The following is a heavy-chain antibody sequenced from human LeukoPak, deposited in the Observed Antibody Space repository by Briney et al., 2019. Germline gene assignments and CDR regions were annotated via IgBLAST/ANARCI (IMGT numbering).Heavy chain of an antibody. J-gene: IGHJ4*02. CDR2: ISYDGSNK. CDR1: GFTFSSYA. D-gene: IGHD3-3*01. CDR3: ARDHYDFWSGHTAGYFDY. Sequence: GRSLRLSCAASGFTFSSYAMHWVRQAPGKGLEWVAVISYDGSNKYYADSVKGRFTISRDNSKNTLYLQMNSLRAEDTAVYYCARDHYDFWSGHTAGYFDYWGQGTLVTVSS. V-gene: IGHV3-30-3*01.